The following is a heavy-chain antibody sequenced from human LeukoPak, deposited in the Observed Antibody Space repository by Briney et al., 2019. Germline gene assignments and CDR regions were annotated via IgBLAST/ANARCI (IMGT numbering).Heavy chain of an antibody. D-gene: IGHD3-22*01. CDR1: GFTFSSYA. V-gene: IGHV3-23*01. J-gene: IGHJ3*02. CDR2: ISGSGGST. Sequence: PGGSLRLSCAASGFTFSSYAMSWVRQAPGKGLEWVSAISGSGGSTYYADSVKGRFTISRDNAKNTVYLQMNSLRAEDTAVYYCVRGFGDSSDDYYDSSGYGDAFDIWGQGTMVTVSS. CDR3: VRGFGDSSDDYYDSSGYGDAFDI.